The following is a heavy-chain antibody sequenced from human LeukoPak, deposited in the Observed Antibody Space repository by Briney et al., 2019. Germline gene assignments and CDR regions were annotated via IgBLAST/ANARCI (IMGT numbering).Heavy chain of an antibody. CDR2: IAYDGRNK. CDR3: ATQPCDSGSCYLGH. J-gene: IGHJ4*02. Sequence: PGGSLRLSCAASGFTFSTYAIHWVRQAPGKGLEWVAVIAYDGRNKFYADSLKGRFSISRDNSMNTLYLQMNTLRTEDTAVYYCATQPCDSGSCYLGHWGQGTVVTLSS. D-gene: IGHD2-15*01. V-gene: IGHV3-30-3*01. CDR1: GFTFSTYA.